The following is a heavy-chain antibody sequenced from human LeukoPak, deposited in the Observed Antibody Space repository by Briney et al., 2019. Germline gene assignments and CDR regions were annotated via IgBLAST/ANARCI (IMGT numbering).Heavy chain of an antibody. J-gene: IGHJ4*02. Sequence: GGSLRLSCAASGFTFSSYAMSWVRQAPGKGLEWVSAISGSGGSTYYADSVKGRFTISRDNSKNTLYLQVNSLRAEDTAVYYCAKGFRYSSSWSDVFDYWGQGTLVTVSS. CDR3: AKGFRYSSSWSDVFDY. V-gene: IGHV3-23*01. D-gene: IGHD6-13*01. CDR2: ISGSGGST. CDR1: GFTFSSYA.